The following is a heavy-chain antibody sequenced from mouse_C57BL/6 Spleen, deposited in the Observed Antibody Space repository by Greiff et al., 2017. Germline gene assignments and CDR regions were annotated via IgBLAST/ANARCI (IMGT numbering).Heavy chain of an antibody. D-gene: IGHD4-1*01. CDR3: ARESNWGLDN. CDR1: GYTFTSYW. J-gene: IGHJ2*01. V-gene: IGHV1-61*01. CDR2: IYPSDSET. Sequence: QVQLQQPGAELVRPGSSVKLSCKASGYTFTSYWMDWVKQRPGQGLEWIGNIYPSDSETHYNQKFKDKATLTVDKSSSTAYMQLSSLTSEDSAVYYCARESNWGLDNWGKGTTLTVSS.